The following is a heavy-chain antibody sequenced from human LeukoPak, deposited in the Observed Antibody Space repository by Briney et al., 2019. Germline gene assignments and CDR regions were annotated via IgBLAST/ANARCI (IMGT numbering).Heavy chain of an antibody. CDR1: GYTFTSYA. CDR2: INAGNGNT. D-gene: IGHD4-17*01. V-gene: IGHV1-3*01. Sequence: GASVKVSCKASGYTFTSYAMHWVRQAPGQRLEWMGWINAGNGNTKYSQKFQGRVTITRDTSASTAYMELSSLRAEDTAVYYCARPAGPYYGDYVFDAFDIWGQGTMVTVSS. CDR3: ARPAGPYYGDYVFDAFDI. J-gene: IGHJ3*02.